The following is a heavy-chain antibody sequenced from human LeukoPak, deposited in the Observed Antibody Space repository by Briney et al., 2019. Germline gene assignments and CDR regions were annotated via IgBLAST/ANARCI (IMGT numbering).Heavy chain of an antibody. CDR2: IIPIFGTA. D-gene: IGHD2-21*01. CDR1: GYTFTSYA. V-gene: IGHV1-69*13. J-gene: IGHJ3*02. Sequence: SVKVSCKASGYTFTSYAMHWVRQAPGQRLEWMGGIIPIFGTANYAQKFQGRVTITADESTSTAYMELSSLRSEDTAVYYCARSIVVVMMGFDAFDIWGQGTMVTVSS. CDR3: ARSIVVVMMGFDAFDI.